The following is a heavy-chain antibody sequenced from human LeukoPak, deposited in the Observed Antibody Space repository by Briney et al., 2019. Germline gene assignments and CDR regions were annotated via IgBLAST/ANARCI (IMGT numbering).Heavy chain of an antibody. CDR2: IWYDGSNK. J-gene: IGHJ4*02. CDR1: GFTFSSYG. D-gene: IGHD5-24*01. V-gene: IGHV3-33*01. CDR3: ARGQGWLHQFDY. Sequence: PGGSLRLSCAASGFTFSSYGMHWVRQAPGKGLEWVAVIWYDGSNKYYADSVKGRFTISRDNSKNTLYLQMNSLRAEDTAVYYCARGQGWLHQFDYWGQGTLVTVSS.